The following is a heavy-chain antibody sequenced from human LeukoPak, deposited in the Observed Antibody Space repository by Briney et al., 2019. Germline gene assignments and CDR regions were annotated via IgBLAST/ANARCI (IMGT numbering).Heavy chain of an antibody. V-gene: IGHV4-59*06. Sequence: SETLSLTCTVSGGSISSHYWSWIRQHPGKGLEWIGYIYYSGSTYYNPSLKSRVTISVDTSKNRFSLKLSSVTAADTAVYYCARSLDDSSGLFDYWGQGTLVTVSS. J-gene: IGHJ4*02. CDR1: GGSISSHY. CDR2: IYYSGST. D-gene: IGHD3-22*01. CDR3: ARSLDDSSGLFDY.